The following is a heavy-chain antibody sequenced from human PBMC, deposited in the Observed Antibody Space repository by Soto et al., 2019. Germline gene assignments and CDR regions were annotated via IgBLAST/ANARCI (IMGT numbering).Heavy chain of an antibody. D-gene: IGHD3-22*01. V-gene: IGHV1-18*01. CDR2: IGGYNGKT. CDR3: AKPPHYDGSGYYSWCDL. CDR1: DYTFYTSG. J-gene: IGHJ5*02. Sequence: QVQLVQSGDEVKKPGASVKVSCKASDYTFYTSGITWVRQAPGQGLEWMGWIGGYNGKTIYAQKFQGRVIMTTERSTSTVYMELRSLRSDDTAVYYCAKPPHYDGSGYYSWCDLWGQGTLVTVSS.